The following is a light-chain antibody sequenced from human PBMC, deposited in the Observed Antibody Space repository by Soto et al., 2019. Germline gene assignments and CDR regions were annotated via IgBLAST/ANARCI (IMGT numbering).Light chain of an antibody. J-gene: IGKJ5*01. Sequence: DIQLTQSPSFLSASVGDRVTITCRASQGLSSDLAWYQQKPGQAPKLLIYAASTWQSGVPSRFSGSGYGTEFPLTNSSLQPEDIATDYCQQLNSYPIAFGQGTRLEVK. CDR1: QGLSSD. V-gene: IGKV1-9*01. CDR2: AAS. CDR3: QQLNSYPIA.